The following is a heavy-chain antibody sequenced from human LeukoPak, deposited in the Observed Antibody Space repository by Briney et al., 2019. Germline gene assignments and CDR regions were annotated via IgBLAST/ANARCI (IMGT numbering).Heavy chain of an antibody. V-gene: IGHV4-39*01. CDR2: IYYSGNS. Sequence: SETLSLTCSVSCGPISSSSYYWGWLRPPPGNGLEWIGRIYYSGNSYYNPSLKSRVTISVDTSKNQFSLKLSSVTAADTAVYYCARLFSSSWYRGAFDLWGQGTMVSVCS. J-gene: IGHJ3*01. CDR1: CGPISSSSYY. D-gene: IGHD6-13*01. CDR3: ARLFSSSWYRGAFDL.